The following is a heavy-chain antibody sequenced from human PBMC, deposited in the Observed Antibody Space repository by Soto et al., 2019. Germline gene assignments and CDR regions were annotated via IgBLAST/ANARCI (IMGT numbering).Heavy chain of an antibody. Sequence: PGGSLRLSSEASGFTFSSDAMSWVRQAPGKGLEWVSAISGSGSTFYADSVRGRFTISRDNSTKTLYLQMNSLRAEDTAVYYCGKAEDYGYVWGSYRYTSDHSGQGTLVTVSS. CDR2: ISGSGST. CDR1: GFTFSSDA. V-gene: IGHV3-23*01. D-gene: IGHD3-16*02. CDR3: GKAEDYGYVWGSYRYTSDH. J-gene: IGHJ4*02.